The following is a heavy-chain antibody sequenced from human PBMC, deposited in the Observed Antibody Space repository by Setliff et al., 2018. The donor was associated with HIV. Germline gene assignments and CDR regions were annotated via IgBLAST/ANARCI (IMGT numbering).Heavy chain of an antibody. V-gene: IGHV4-59*08. CDR3: ASGREAVAGALHFDY. Sequence: PSETLSLTCTVSGGSISSYYWSWIRQPPGKGLEWIGYINYSGSTNYNPSLQSRVTISVDTSKNHFSLKLNSVTAADTAVYYCASGREAVAGALHFDYWGQGPLVTVSS. D-gene: IGHD6-19*01. CDR1: GGSISSYY. J-gene: IGHJ4*02. CDR2: INYSGST.